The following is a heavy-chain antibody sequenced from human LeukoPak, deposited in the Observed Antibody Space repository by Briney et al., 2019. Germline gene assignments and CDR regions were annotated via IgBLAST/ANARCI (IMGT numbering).Heavy chain of an antibody. CDR1: GFTFSSYA. CDR3: ARSPRYSYGLDY. J-gene: IGHJ4*02. CDR2: ISCDGSNK. V-gene: IGHV3-30-3*01. Sequence: GGSLRLSCAASGFTFSSYAMHWVRQAPGKGLEWVAVISCDGSNKYYADSVKGRFTISRDNSKNTLYLQMNSLRAEDTAVYYCARSPRYSYGLDYWGQGTLVTVSS. D-gene: IGHD5-18*01.